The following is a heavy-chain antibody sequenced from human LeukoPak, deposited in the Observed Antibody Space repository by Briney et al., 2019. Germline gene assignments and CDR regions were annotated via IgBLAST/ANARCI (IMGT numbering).Heavy chain of an antibody. CDR3: VKPRRLSIIRGEGMDV. CDR1: GFTFRTYA. V-gene: IGHV3-23*01. J-gene: IGHJ6*02. Sequence: GGSLRLSCAGSGFTFRTYAIGWVRPAPGKGLGGVSSINSGGDDKFYADSVKGRFTISRDNFKNTLYLQMNSLRAEDTAVYYCVKPRRLSIIRGEGMDVWGQGTTVTVSS. CDR2: INSGGDDK. D-gene: IGHD3-10*01.